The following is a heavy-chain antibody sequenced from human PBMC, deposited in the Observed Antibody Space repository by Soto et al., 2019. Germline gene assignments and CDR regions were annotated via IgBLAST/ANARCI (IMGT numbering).Heavy chain of an antibody. Sequence: GGSLRLSCAASGFAFNIYAIHWVRQAPGKGLEWVAVISHDGTNRYYSDSVRGRFTISRDNSKNTVYLEMDSLRADDTAVYYCVRYCSTTLCNGVATRTFDYWGQGTLVTVSS. CDR2: ISHDGTNR. V-gene: IGHV3-30-3*01. D-gene: IGHD2-2*01. CDR3: VRYCSTTLCNGVATRTFDY. CDR1: GFAFNIYA. J-gene: IGHJ4*02.